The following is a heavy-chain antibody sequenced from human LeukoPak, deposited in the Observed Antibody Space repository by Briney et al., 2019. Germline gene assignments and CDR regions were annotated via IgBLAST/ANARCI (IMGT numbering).Heavy chain of an antibody. CDR1: TYTFIDYY. Sequence: GASVKVSCKASTYTFIDYYMHWVRQAPGQGLEWMGWINPNSGGTQYAQKFQGRVTMTRDTSFTTAYMELRSLRPDDTALYYCARARTVAGLLPGYWGQGTLVTVSS. V-gene: IGHV1-2*02. CDR2: INPNSGGT. CDR3: ARARTVAGLLPGY. D-gene: IGHD6-19*01. J-gene: IGHJ4*02.